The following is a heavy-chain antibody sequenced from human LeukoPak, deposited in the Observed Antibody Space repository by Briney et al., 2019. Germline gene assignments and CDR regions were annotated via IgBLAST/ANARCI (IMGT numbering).Heavy chain of an antibody. D-gene: IGHD3-16*01. V-gene: IGHV3-21*01. CDR3: ARARLGYYDEYFDP. CDR2: ITSTSSHI. CDR1: GFTFSDYS. Sequence: GGSLRLSCATSGFTFSDYSMTWVRQAPGKGLEWVSSITSTSSHINYADSVRGRFTISRDDAKNALFLQMTSLTDEDTALYYCARARLGYYDEYFDPWGQGTQVTVSS. J-gene: IGHJ5*02.